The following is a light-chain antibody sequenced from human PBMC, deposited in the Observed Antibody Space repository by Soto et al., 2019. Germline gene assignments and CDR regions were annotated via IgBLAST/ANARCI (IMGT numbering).Light chain of an antibody. CDR2: DAS. Sequence: EIVLTQSPATLSLSPGEGATLSCRASQSVSKYLAWYQQKPGQAPRLLIYDASTRATGIPARFSGSGSGTDFTLTISSLEPEDFAVYYCQQFGISPRTFGQGTKLE. V-gene: IGKV3-11*01. CDR3: QQFGISPRT. CDR1: QSVSKY. J-gene: IGKJ2*01.